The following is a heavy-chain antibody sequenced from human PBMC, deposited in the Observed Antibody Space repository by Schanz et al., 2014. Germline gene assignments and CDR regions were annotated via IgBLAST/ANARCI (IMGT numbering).Heavy chain of an antibody. CDR3: ARGRTFDY. J-gene: IGHJ4*02. CDR2: MNPNSGNP. CDR1: GYTFTSYD. Sequence: QVQLVQSGAEVKRPGASVKVSCKASGYTFTSYDINWVRQAPGQGLEWLGWMNPNSGNPGFAQKFRDRVTMTRNTSMSTAYIELHILTSEDTAVYYCARGRTFDYWGQGTLVTVSS. V-gene: IGHV1-8*01.